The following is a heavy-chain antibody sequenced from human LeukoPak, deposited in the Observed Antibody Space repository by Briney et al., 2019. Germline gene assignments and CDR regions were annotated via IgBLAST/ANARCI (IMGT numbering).Heavy chain of an antibody. D-gene: IGHD6-13*01. V-gene: IGHV3-33*01. J-gene: IGHJ4*02. CDR2: IWYDGSNK. CDR1: GFTFSSYG. Sequence: PGGSLRLSCAASGFTFSSYGMHWVRQAPGKGLEWVAVIWYDGSNKYYADSVKGRFTISRDNSKNTLYLQMNSLRAEDTAVYYCARGGRPGIAAAGGDYWGQGTLVTVSS. CDR3: ARGGRPGIAAAGGDY.